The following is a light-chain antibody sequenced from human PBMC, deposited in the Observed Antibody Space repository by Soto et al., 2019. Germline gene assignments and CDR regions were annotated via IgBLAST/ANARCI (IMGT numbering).Light chain of an antibody. CDR2: GNS. CDR1: SSNIGAGYD. V-gene: IGLV1-40*01. CDR3: QSYDSSVLKVV. J-gene: IGLJ2*01. Sequence: QSVLTQPPSVSGAPGQRVTISCTGSSSNIGAGYDVHWYQQLPGTAPKLLIYGNSNRPSGVPDRFSGSKSGTSASLAITGLQAEDEADYYCQSYDSSVLKVVFGGGTKVTVL.